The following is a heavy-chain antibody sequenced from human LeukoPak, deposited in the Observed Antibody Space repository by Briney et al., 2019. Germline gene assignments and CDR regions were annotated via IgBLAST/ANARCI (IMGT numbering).Heavy chain of an antibody. CDR3: ARGGVYSGWYLY. Sequence: GGSLRLSCAASGFSFSTYWMSWVRQAPGKGLQWVANIKQDGSEKNYVDSVKGRFTISRDNAKNSLYLQMNSLRAEDTAVYYCARGGVYSGWYLYWGQGTLVTVSS. V-gene: IGHV3-7*03. J-gene: IGHJ4*02. D-gene: IGHD6-19*01. CDR2: IKQDGSEK. CDR1: GFSFSTYW.